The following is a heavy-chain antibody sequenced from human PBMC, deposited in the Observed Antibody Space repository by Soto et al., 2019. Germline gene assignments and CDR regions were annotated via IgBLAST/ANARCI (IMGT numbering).Heavy chain of an antibody. CDR3: ARSRIIGMTWSFDY. CDR2: IYPADSDT. Sequence: GASLTLSWQVSGYSFVNYWIGWVRQMPGKGLEWMGIIYPADSDTRYSPSFQGQVTISADKSINTAYLQWSSLQASDTATYYCARSRIIGMTWSFDYWGQGTLVTVSS. V-gene: IGHV5-51*01. D-gene: IGHD1-20*01. CDR1: GYSFVNYW. J-gene: IGHJ4*02.